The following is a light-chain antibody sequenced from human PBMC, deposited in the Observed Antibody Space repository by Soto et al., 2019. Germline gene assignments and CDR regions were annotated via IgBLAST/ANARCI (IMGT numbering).Light chain of an antibody. V-gene: IGKV1-5*03. CDR3: QEYDSYPYT. CDR2: KAY. CDR1: QSVSRW. J-gene: IGKJ2*01. Sequence: QMTQSPCTLLASVGDRVIITCRARQSVSRWLAWYQQQPGRAPKVLTYKAYTLESGVPSRFSGSGSGTEFTLTISSLEPDDFATYYCQEYDSYPYTFGQGTKVDIK.